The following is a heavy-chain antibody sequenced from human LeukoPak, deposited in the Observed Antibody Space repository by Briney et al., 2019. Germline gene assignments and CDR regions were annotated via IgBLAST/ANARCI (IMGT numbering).Heavy chain of an antibody. Sequence: GGSLRLSCAASGFTFSSYAMSWVRQAPGKGLEWVSAISGSGGNTYYADSVRGRFTISRDNSKNTLYLQMNSRRAEDTAVYYCAKDRSCDSSWSFDYWGEEALVTVSS. CDR3: AKDRSCDSSWSFDY. CDR2: ISGSGGNT. CDR1: GFTFSSYA. D-gene: IGHD6-13*01. J-gene: IGHJ4*02. V-gene: IGHV3-23*01.